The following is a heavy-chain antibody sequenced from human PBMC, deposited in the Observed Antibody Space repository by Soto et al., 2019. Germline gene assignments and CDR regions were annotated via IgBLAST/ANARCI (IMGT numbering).Heavy chain of an antibody. CDR3: ARGGVDQLRFVH. CDR2: IIPISGTS. V-gene: IGHV1-69*13. J-gene: IGHJ4*01. D-gene: IGHD2-8*01. Sequence: VKVSCKASGCTLNNYLITCARQAPGQGLEWMGEIIPISGTSNFAQKFQGRVTITAVESTSTAYMELSSLRSEDTAVYYCARGGVDQLRFVHWGPGTRVTVPS. CDR1: GCTLNNYL.